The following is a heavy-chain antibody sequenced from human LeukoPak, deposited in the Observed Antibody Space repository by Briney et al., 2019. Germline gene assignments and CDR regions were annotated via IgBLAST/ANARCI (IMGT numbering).Heavy chain of an antibody. CDR2: INPNSGDT. CDR1: GYTFTGYY. V-gene: IGHV1-2*02. J-gene: IGHJ5*02. Sequence: ASVKVSCKASGYTFTGYYMHWVRQAPGQGLEWMGWINPNSGDTNYAQKFQGRVTMTRDTSISTAYMELSRLRSDDTAVYYCARGREYNWFDPWGQGTLVTVSS. CDR3: ARGREYNWFDP.